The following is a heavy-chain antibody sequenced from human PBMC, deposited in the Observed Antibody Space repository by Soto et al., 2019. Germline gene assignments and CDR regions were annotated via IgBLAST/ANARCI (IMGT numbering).Heavy chain of an antibody. CDR2: VNPSGGHT. V-gene: IGHV1-46*01. Sequence: QVQLMQSGAEVKKPGASVKVSCKASGDTFTDYYIHWVRQAPEQGLEWMGTVNPSGGHTTYAQHFLGTVTMTRDTSTSTLYMELTSLTSDDTAIYYCARGGHVVVVTAALDYWGQGTLVTVSS. D-gene: IGHD2-21*02. CDR3: ARGGHVVVVTAALDY. J-gene: IGHJ4*02. CDR1: GDTFTDYY.